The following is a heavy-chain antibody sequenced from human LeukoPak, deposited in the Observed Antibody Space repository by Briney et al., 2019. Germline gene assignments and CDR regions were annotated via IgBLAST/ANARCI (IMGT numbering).Heavy chain of an antibody. CDR1: GGSFSGYY. CDR2: INHSGST. Sequence: SETLSLTCAVYGGSFSGYYWSWIRQPPGKGLEWIGEINHSGSTNYNPSLKSRVTISVDTSKNQFSLKLSSVTAADTAVYYCARVPPVYDYVWGSYRYPNGFDYWGQGTLVTVSS. D-gene: IGHD3-16*02. CDR3: ARVPPVYDYVWGSYRYPNGFDY. J-gene: IGHJ4*02. V-gene: IGHV4-34*01.